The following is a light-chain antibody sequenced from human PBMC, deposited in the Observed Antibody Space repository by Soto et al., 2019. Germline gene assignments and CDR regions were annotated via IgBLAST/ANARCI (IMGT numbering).Light chain of an antibody. CDR1: QSVSSN. CDR2: GAS. CDR3: QQCNSWPPANT. Sequence: EIVMTQSPATLSVSPGERAILSCRGSQSVSSNLAWYQQKTGQAPRLLIYGASNRATGFPARFSGSGSGTEFTVTISSLQSEDFAVYYCQQCNSWPPANTFGQGTKLEIK. J-gene: IGKJ2*01. V-gene: IGKV3-15*01.